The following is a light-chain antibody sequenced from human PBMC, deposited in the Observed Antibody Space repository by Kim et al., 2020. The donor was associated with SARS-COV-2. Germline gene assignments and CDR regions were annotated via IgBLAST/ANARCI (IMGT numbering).Light chain of an antibody. Sequence: EIMLTQSPGTVSLSPGESATLSCRASQSLPYLAWYQYKPGQAPRLLIYDVFRRATGIAARFSGSGSGTDFTLTISSLEPEDSAIYYCQRRDGWPLFGQGTRLEIK. CDR3: QRRDGWPL. CDR2: DVF. J-gene: IGKJ5*01. V-gene: IGKV3-11*01. CDR1: QSLPY.